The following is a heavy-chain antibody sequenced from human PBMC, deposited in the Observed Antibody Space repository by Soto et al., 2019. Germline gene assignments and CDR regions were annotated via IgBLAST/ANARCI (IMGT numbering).Heavy chain of an antibody. Sequence: QVQLVESGGGLVKPGGSLRLSCAASGFTFTDYYMSWIRPAPGKGLEWVSYISSSGSTIYDADSVKGRFTISRDNAKNPLYMQMNSLRAEDTAVYYCARNWNYRNYYYGMDVWGQGTTVTVSS. J-gene: IGHJ6*02. V-gene: IGHV3-11*01. D-gene: IGHD1-7*01. CDR3: ARNWNYRNYYYGMDV. CDR2: ISSSGSTI. CDR1: GFTFTDYY.